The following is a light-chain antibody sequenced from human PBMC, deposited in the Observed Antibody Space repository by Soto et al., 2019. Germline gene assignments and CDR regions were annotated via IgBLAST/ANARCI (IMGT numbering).Light chain of an antibody. J-gene: IGLJ1*01. Sequence: QCVLTQPPSVSGAPGQRVTISCTGSSSNIGAGYDVHWYQQLPGTAPKLLIYGNSNRPSGVPDRFSGSKSGTSASLAITGLQAEDEADYYCQSYDSSLSVFYVFGTGTKVT. CDR1: SSNIGAGYD. CDR2: GNS. V-gene: IGLV1-40*01. CDR3: QSYDSSLSVFYV.